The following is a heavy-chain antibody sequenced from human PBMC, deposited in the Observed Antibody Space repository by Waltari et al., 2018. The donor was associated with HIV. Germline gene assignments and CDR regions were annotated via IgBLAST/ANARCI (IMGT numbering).Heavy chain of an antibody. J-gene: IGHJ3*02. CDR2: SSPDSGGT. D-gene: IGHD3-22*01. Sequence: QVHLVQSGAEVKKPGASVKVSCKASGSTFTANQMHWVPQAPRQGLEWMGRSSPDSGGTNYAQKFQGRVTMTRDTSISTAYMELSRLRSDDTAVYYCARGPYHYDSSDLGRGALDIWGQGTMVTVSS. V-gene: IGHV1-2*06. CDR3: ARGPYHYDSSDLGRGALDI. CDR1: GSTFTANQ.